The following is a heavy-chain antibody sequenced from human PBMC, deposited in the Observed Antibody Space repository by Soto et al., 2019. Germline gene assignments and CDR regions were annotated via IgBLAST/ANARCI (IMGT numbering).Heavy chain of an antibody. V-gene: IGHV1-58*02. CDR1: GFTFTSSA. Sequence: SVKVSCKASGFTFTSSAMQWVRQARGQRLEWIGWIVVGNGNTKYSQKFQERVTITRDKSASTAYMELSSLRSEDTAVYYCARYRVSPDYDFWSGYYFDYWGQGTLVTVSS. CDR2: IVVGNGNT. J-gene: IGHJ4*02. CDR3: ARYRVSPDYDFWSGYYFDY. D-gene: IGHD3-3*01.